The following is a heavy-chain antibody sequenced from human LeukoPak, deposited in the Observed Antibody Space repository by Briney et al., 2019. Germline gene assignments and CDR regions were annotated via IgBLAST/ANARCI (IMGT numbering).Heavy chain of an antibody. CDR1: GGSISSTNYY. V-gene: IGHV4-39*07. J-gene: IGHJ5*02. Sequence: SETLSLTCTVSGGSISSTNYYWGWIRQPPGKGLEWIVSIYSSGSTYYNPSLKSRVTISVDTSKNQFSLKVISITAADTAVYFCATSPTGVFSSSAVRFDPWGQGTQVTVSS. CDR3: ATSPTGVFSSSAVRFDP. CDR2: IYSSGST. D-gene: IGHD3-22*01.